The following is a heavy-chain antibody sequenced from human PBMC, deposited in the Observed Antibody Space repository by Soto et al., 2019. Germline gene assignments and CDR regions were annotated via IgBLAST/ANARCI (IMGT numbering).Heavy chain of an antibody. D-gene: IGHD4-17*01. V-gene: IGHV4-30-4*01. CDR2: IYDSGSP. CDR1: GGSISSDGDYYR. J-gene: IGHJ5*02. Sequence: SETLSLTCTVSGGSISSDGDYYRWSWIRQHPGKGLEWIGYIYDSGSPYYHPSLESRVIISVDRSKNQFSLKVSSVTAADTAVYYCARETYGDYVGYFDPWGQGTLVTSPQ. CDR3: ARETYGDYVGYFDP.